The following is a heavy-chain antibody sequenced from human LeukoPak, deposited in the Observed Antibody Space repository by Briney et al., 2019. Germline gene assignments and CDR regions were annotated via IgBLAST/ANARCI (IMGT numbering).Heavy chain of an antibody. J-gene: IGHJ4*02. D-gene: IGHD5-24*01. V-gene: IGHV3-30*02. CDR2: IRYDGGNK. Sequence: PGGSLRLSCAASGFTFSTYAMHWVRQAPGKGLEWVAFIRYDGGNKYYADSVKGRFTISRDNSKNTLYLQMNSLRPEDTAVYYCAKDGPRRDGYNDYWGQGTLVTVSS. CDR3: AKDGPRRDGYNDY. CDR1: GFTFSTYA.